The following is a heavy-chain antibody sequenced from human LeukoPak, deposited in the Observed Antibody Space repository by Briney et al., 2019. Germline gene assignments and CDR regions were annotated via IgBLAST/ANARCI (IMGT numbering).Heavy chain of an antibody. Sequence: PGGSLRLSCAASGFTFSSYGMHWVRQAPGKGLEWVAFIRYDGSNKYYADSVKGRFTISRDNSKSTLYPQMNSLRAEDTAVYYCAKALRITIFGVVPPFDPWGQGTLVTVSS. D-gene: IGHD3-3*01. CDR1: GFTFSSYG. J-gene: IGHJ5*02. CDR3: AKALRITIFGVVPPFDP. V-gene: IGHV3-30*02. CDR2: IRYDGSNK.